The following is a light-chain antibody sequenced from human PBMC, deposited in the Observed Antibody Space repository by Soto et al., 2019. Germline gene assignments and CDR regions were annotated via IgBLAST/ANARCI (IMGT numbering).Light chain of an antibody. CDR2: GNS. CDR3: QSYDSSLIYV. CDR1: SSNIGAGYD. V-gene: IGLV1-40*01. Sequence: QSVLTQPPSVSGAPGQRVTISCTGSSSNIGAGYDVHWFQLLPGTAPKLLIYGNSNRPSGVPDRFSGSKSSTSASLAITGLQAEDEADYYCQSYDSSLIYVFGTGTKLTVL. J-gene: IGLJ1*01.